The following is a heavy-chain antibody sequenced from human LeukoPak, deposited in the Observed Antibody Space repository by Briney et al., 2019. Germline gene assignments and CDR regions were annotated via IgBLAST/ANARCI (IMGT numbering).Heavy chain of an antibody. Sequence: NPLETLSLTCTVSGGSISSYYWSWIRQPPGKGLEWIGYIYYSGSTNYNPSLKSRVTISVDTSKNQFSLKLSSVTAADTAVYYCARADGGDNGYYFDYWGQGTLVTVSS. CDR2: IYYSGST. J-gene: IGHJ4*02. CDR3: ARADGGDNGYYFDY. D-gene: IGHD3-16*01. CDR1: GGSISSYY. V-gene: IGHV4-59*08.